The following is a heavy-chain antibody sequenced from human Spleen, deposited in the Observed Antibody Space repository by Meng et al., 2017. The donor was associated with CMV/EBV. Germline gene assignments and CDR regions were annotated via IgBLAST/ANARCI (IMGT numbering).Heavy chain of an antibody. CDR3: ARAALITIFGVVRNTNWFDP. J-gene: IGHJ5*02. CDR2: INHSGRT. V-gene: IGHV4-34*01. CDR1: FSGSY. Sequence: FSGSYLSLIRQLPGKGLQWIGQINHSGRTNSNPSLQRRVPISVDTSKHQFSLKLSSVTAADTAVYYCARAALITIFGVVRNTNWFDPWGQGTLVTVSS. D-gene: IGHD3-3*01.